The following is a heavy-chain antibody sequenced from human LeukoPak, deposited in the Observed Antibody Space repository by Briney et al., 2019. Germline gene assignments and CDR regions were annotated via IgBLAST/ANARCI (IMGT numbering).Heavy chain of an antibody. CDR3: AKDSGGYSSSSFGS. V-gene: IGHV3-23*01. Sequence: PGGSLRLSCAASGFTFSSYAMSWVRHAPGKGLEWVAAISGSGGSTYYADSVKGRFTISRDNSKNTLYLQMNSLRAEDTAMYYCAKDSGGYSSSSFGSWGQGTLGTVSS. D-gene: IGHD6-13*01. J-gene: IGHJ4*02. CDR1: GFTFSSYA. CDR2: ISGSGGST.